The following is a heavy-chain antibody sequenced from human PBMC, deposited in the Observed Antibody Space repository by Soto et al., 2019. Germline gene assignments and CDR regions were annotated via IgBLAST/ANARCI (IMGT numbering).Heavy chain of an antibody. Sequence: ASVKVSCKASGYTFTGYYLHWVRQAPGQGLEWMGWINPNSGGTNYAQKFQGRVTMTRDTPISTAYMELSRLRSDDTAVYYCARDRGHYYDSSGYWNWFDPWGQGTLVTVSS. V-gene: IGHV1-2*02. CDR3: ARDRGHYYDSSGYWNWFDP. CDR2: INPNSGGT. D-gene: IGHD3-22*01. CDR1: GYTFTGYY. J-gene: IGHJ5*02.